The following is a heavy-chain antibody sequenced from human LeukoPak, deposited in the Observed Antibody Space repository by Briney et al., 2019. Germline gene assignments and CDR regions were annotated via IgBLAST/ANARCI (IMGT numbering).Heavy chain of an antibody. J-gene: IGHJ5*02. CDR3: AREGWGNWFDP. CDR1: GGSISSGGYY. CDR2: IYHSGST. D-gene: IGHD3-16*01. V-gene: IGHV4-30-2*01. Sequence: SETLSLTCTVSGGSISSGGYYWSWIRQPPGKGLEWIGYIYHSGSTYYNPSLKSRVTISVDKSKNQFSLKLSSVTAADTAVYYCAREGWGNWFDPWGQGTLVTVSS.